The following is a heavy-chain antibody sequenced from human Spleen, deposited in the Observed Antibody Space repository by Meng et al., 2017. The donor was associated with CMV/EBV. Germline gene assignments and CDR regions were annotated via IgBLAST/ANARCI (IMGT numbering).Heavy chain of an antibody. CDR2: IDYSGGT. J-gene: IGHJ4*02. CDR3: AKTHFGVAAYFDS. CDR1: GFTFSDYA. D-gene: IGHD3-3*01. Sequence: ESLKISCAASGFTFSDYAMTWIRQPPGKGLEWIGEIDYSGGTSYTPSLKSRVTISMDTSKNQFSLNLNSLTAADTAVYYCAKTHFGVAAYFDSWGQGALVTVSS. V-gene: IGHV4-34*08.